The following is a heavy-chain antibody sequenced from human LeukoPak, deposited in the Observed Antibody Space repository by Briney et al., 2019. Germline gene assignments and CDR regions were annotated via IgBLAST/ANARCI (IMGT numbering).Heavy chain of an antibody. V-gene: IGHV5-51*01. CDR3: ARRRGWDFDSSGYDFDY. J-gene: IGHJ4*02. CDR1: GYSFTGHW. D-gene: IGHD3-22*01. CDR2: IYPGDSDT. Sequence: GESLKISCKGSGYSFTGHWIGWVRQTPGRGLEWMGIIYPGDSDTRYSPSFQGQVTISADKSINTAYLQWSSLRASDTAMYYCARRRGWDFDSSGYDFDYWGQGTVVTVSS.